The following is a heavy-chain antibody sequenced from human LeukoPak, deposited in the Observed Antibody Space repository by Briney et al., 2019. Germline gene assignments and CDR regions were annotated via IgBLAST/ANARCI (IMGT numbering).Heavy chain of an antibody. CDR3: ARGHGDYGYY. Sequence: GGSLRLSCVGSGFTFSSYDMNWVRQAPGKGLEWLSDITKSSSTTDYADSVRGRFTISRDNAKNSLYLQMNSLRAEDTAVYYCARGHGDYGYYWGQGTLVTVSS. V-gene: IGHV3-48*03. CDR2: ITKSSSTT. CDR1: GFTFSSYD. D-gene: IGHD4-17*01. J-gene: IGHJ4*02.